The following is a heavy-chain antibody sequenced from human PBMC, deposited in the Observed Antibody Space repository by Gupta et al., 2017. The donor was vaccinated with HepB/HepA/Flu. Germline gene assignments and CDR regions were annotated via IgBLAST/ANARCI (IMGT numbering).Heavy chain of an antibody. Sequence: QVQQQQWGAGLLKPSETLSLTCDVYGGSFHNYSWTWIRQPPGKGLEWIGEINHSGSTNYDPSLKSRVIILVDKSKNQFSLKMSSVTAADTAVYYCARGRTGLEQITWKYYHYGMDVWGQGTTVTVSS. D-gene: IGHD1-1*01. CDR2: INHSGST. V-gene: IGHV4-34*01. CDR1: GGSFHNYS. CDR3: ARGRTGLEQITWKYYHYGMDV. J-gene: IGHJ6*02.